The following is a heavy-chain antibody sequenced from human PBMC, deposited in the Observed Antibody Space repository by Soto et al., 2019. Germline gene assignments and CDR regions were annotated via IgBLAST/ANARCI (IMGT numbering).Heavy chain of an antibody. CDR2: IYPGDSDT. Sequence: GESLKISCKGSGYSFTSYWIGWVRQMPGKGLEWMGIIYPGDSDTRYSPSFQGQVTISADKSISTAYLQWSSLKASDTAMYYCARSAYGGSGYYYYMDVWGKGTTVTVSS. V-gene: IGHV5-51*01. J-gene: IGHJ6*03. CDR1: GYSFTSYW. CDR3: ARSAYGGSGYYYYMDV. D-gene: IGHD3-16*01.